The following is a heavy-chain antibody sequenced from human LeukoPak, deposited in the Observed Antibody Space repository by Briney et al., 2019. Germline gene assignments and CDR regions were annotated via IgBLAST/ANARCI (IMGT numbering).Heavy chain of an antibody. CDR1: GFTFTSYY. CDR2: ISGDGSNT. V-gene: IGHV3-74*01. Sequence: GGSLRLSCAASGFTFTSYYMHWVRQAPGKGLVWVSRISGDGSNTIYADSVKGRFTISRDNAKNTVYLQMNSLRAEDTAVYYCARRPHFDYWGQGTLATVSS. CDR3: ARRPHFDY. J-gene: IGHJ4*02.